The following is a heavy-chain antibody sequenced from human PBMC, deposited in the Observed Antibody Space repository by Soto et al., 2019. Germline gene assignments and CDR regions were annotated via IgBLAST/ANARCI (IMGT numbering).Heavy chain of an antibody. J-gene: IGHJ4*02. CDR2: TNQAGSDK. Sequence: EVQLVESGGGLVQPGGSLRLSCTGSGFTFSTYWMSWVRQAPGKGLEWVANTNQAGSDKYYVDSVKGRFTISRDNAENSLYLQMNSLKAEDTAVYYCARGYCSGGTCYGGGFDYWGQGILVTVSS. D-gene: IGHD2-15*01. CDR1: GFTFSTYW. CDR3: ARGYCSGGTCYGGGFDY. V-gene: IGHV3-7*01.